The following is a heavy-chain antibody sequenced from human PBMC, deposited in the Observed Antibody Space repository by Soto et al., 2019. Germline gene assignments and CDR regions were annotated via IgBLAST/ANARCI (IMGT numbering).Heavy chain of an antibody. V-gene: IGHV1-2*04. D-gene: IGHD3-22*01. Sequence: ASVKVSCKASGYTFTGYYMHWVRQAPGQGLEWMGWINPNSGGTNYAQKFQGWGTMTRDTSISTAYMELSRLRSDDTAVYYCARDFAFSYYDSSGPPHNNWFDPWGQGTLVTVSS. CDR1: GYTFTGYY. CDR2: INPNSGGT. CDR3: ARDFAFSYYDSSGPPHNNWFDP. J-gene: IGHJ5*02.